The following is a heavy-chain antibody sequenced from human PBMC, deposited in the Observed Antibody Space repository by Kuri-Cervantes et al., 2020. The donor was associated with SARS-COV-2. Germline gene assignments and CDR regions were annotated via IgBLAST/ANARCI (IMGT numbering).Heavy chain of an antibody. D-gene: IGHD2-15*01. Sequence: LSLTCAASVFTFCSCGMHWVRQSPGKGLGWGAFIRYDVSNKYYADSVKRRFTISRDNSKNTLYLQMNSLRAEATAVYYCAKVDYCSRGGLYPGGSFDIWGRGTMVTVSS. J-gene: IGHJ2*01. CDR3: AKVDYCSRGGLYPGGSFDI. CDR2: IRYDVSNK. V-gene: IGHV3-30*02. CDR1: VFTFCSCG.